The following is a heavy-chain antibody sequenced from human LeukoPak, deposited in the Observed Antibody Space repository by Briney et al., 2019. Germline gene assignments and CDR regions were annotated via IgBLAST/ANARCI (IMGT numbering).Heavy chain of an antibody. J-gene: IGHJ4*02. V-gene: IGHV3-9*01. CDR2: ISWNSGSI. CDR3: AKSVGATQGDY. CDR1: GFTFNDYA. D-gene: IGHD1-26*01. Sequence: GRSLRLSCAASGFTFNDYAMHWVRQAPGKGLEWVSGISWNSGSIGYADSVKGRFTISRDNAKNSLYLQMNSLRAEDTAVYYCAKSVGATQGDYWGQGTLVTVSS.